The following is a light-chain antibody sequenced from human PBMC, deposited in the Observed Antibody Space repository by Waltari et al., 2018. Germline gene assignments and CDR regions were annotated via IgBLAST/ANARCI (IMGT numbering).Light chain of an antibody. Sequence: EIVLTQSPATLSLSPGERATLSCRASQSINGYLAWYQQKPGQAPRLLIYDTSNRATGIPSRFSGSGSWTDFTLNISSLGPEDFAVYYCQHRSNWPPLFAFGPGTKVDLK. CDR1: QSINGY. CDR3: QHRSNWPPLFA. V-gene: IGKV3-11*01. CDR2: DTS. J-gene: IGKJ3*01.